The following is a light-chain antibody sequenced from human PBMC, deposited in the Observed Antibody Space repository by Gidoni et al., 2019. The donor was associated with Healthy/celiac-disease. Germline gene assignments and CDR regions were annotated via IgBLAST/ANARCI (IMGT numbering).Light chain of an antibody. J-gene: IGKJ1*01. Sequence: DIQMTQSPSSLSASVGDKVTITCRASQGISNYLAWYQQKPGKHPNLLIYAASTLQSGVPSRFSCSGSGTDFTLPISSLQPEDVATYYCQKYYSAPWTFGQGTKVEIK. CDR3: QKYYSAPWT. CDR2: AAS. CDR1: QGISNY. V-gene: IGKV1-27*01.